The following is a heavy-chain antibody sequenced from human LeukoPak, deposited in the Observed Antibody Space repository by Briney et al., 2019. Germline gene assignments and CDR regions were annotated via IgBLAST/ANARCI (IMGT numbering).Heavy chain of an antibody. Sequence: SETLSLTCTVSGGSISTYSWNWIRQPAGKGLEWIGRIFASGSTKYNPSLKSRVTMSVETSKNQFSLKLRSVTAADTAVYYCARDYSGAGTVGATSGYWGQGTLVTVSS. CDR2: IFASGST. D-gene: IGHD1-26*01. V-gene: IGHV4-4*07. CDR3: ARDYSGAGTVGATSGY. CDR1: GGSISTYS. J-gene: IGHJ4*02.